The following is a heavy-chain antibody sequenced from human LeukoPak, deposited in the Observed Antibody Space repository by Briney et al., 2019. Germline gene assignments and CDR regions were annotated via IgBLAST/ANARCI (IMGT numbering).Heavy chain of an antibody. CDR2: IIPVSGTT. V-gene: IGHV1-69*05. CDR3: ARERRGYDSSGYYQH. CDR1: GGTLSNHA. D-gene: IGHD3-22*01. J-gene: IGHJ1*01. Sequence: ASVKVSCKASGGTLSNHAVSWVRQAPGQGLEWMGRIIPVSGTTNYAQKFQGRVTITTDESTSTVYMDLSSLRSEDTAVYFCARERRGYDSSGYYQHWGQGTLVTVSS.